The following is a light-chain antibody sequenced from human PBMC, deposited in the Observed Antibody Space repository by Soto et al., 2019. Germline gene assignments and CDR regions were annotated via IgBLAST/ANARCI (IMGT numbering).Light chain of an antibody. CDR3: QQYNSYQWT. Sequence: DIQMTQSPSTLSASVGDRVTITCRASQSISSWLAWYQQKPGKAPKLLIYKASSLKSGVPSRFSGSGSGTEFTLTISSLQPDDFATYYCQQYNSYQWTFGQGTKVEIK. V-gene: IGKV1-5*03. CDR1: QSISSW. J-gene: IGKJ1*01. CDR2: KAS.